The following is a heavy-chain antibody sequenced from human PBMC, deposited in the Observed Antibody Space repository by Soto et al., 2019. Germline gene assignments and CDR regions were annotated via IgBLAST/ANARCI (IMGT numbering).Heavy chain of an antibody. CDR3: AADATAWQQMVPSDY. CDR1: GFTFTSSA. D-gene: IGHD2-8*01. J-gene: IGHJ4*02. Sequence: QMQLEQSGPEVKKPGTSVKVSCKASGFTFTSSAFQWVRQARGQRLEWIGWIAVGSGYTNYAQRFQDSVTRTRDMSTATTYMELSRLTSEDTAIYYCAADATAWQQMVPSDYWGQGTLVTVSS. V-gene: IGHV1-58*01. CDR2: IAVGSGYT.